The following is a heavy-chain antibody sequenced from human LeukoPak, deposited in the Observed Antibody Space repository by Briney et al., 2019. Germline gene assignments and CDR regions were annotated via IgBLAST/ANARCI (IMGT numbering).Heavy chain of an antibody. D-gene: IGHD3-10*01. Sequence: GGSLRLSCVGSGFNFMQYCMRWVRQAPGKGLEWVSTIHPSGINTHHADSVKGRFTISRDNSKNTLYLQMNSLRVEDTAIYYCARVPSTLFPTDVSWGQGTLVAVSS. J-gene: IGHJ5*02. CDR1: GFNFMQYC. V-gene: IGHV3-23*05. CDR2: IHPSGINT. CDR3: ARVPSTLFPTDVS.